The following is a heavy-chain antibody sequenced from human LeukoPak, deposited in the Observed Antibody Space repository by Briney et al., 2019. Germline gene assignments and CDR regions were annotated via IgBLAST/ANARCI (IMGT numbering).Heavy chain of an antibody. CDR1: GGSVSSSTNF. CDR3: ATLTGRSSWYCRY. J-gene: IGHJ4*02. V-gene: IGHV4-39*01. D-gene: IGHD6-13*01. Sequence: PSETLSLTCTVSGGSVSSSTNFWGWIRQSPGMGLEWIGNIYYSGSTYYNPSLKSRVTISLDTSRNQFSLKLRSVTAADTAVYYCATLTGRSSWYCRYWGQGTLVTVSS. CDR2: IYYSGST.